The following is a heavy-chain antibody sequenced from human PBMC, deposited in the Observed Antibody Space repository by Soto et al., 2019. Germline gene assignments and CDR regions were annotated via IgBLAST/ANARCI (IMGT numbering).Heavy chain of an antibody. Sequence: EVQLVQSGAEVKKPGESLKISCKGSGYSFTSYWIGCVRHMPGKVLEWMGIIYPGDSDTRYSPSFEGQVTISAHNSISTAYLQWSSRKDSDTAMYYCARPRSSSRNYYGMDVWGQGTTVTVSS. D-gene: IGHD6-13*01. CDR1: GYSFTSYW. CDR3: ARPRSSSRNYYGMDV. CDR2: IYPGDSDT. J-gene: IGHJ6*02. V-gene: IGHV5-51*03.